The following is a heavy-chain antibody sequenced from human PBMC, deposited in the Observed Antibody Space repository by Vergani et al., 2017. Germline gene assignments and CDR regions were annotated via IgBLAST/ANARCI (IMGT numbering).Heavy chain of an antibody. Sequence: QVQLVESGGGVVQPGRSLRLSCAASGFTFSSYGMHWVRQAPGKGLEWVSFIRYDGSSEYYGDSVKGRFTISRDKSQNTVNLQMNSLKTEDTAVYYCTTDLGYYDSSGYYYVNWAEYFQHWGQGTLVTVSS. V-gene: IGHV3-30*02. CDR2: IRYDGSSE. D-gene: IGHD3-22*01. CDR3: TTDLGYYDSSGYYYVNWAEYFQH. J-gene: IGHJ1*01. CDR1: GFTFSSYG.